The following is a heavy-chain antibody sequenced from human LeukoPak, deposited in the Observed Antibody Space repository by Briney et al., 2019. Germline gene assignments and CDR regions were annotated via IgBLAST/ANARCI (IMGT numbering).Heavy chain of an antibody. CDR2: ISYDGSNK. CDR3: ARAFKPDYDFWSGSLYYYYYYGMDV. Sequence: PGGSLRLSCAASGFTFSSYAMHWVRQAPGKGLEWVAVISYDGSNKYYADSEKGRFTISRDNSKNTLYLQMNSLRAEDTAVYYCARAFKPDYDFWSGSLYYYYYYGMDVWGQGTTVTVPS. CDR1: GFTFSSYA. J-gene: IGHJ6*02. D-gene: IGHD3-3*01. V-gene: IGHV3-30*04.